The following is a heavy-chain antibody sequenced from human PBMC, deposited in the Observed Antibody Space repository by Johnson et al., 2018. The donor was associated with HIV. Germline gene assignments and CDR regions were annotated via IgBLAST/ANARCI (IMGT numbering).Heavy chain of an antibody. D-gene: IGHD6-13*01. CDR1: GFTFDDYG. Sequence: VQLLESGGGLVQPGGSLRLSCVASGFTFDDYGMSWVHQAPGQGLEWVANINEDGSEEYYVDSVEGRFPISRDNAKNSLYLQIDSLRAEDTAVYYCARDGVYSSPWDAFDIWGQGTMVTVSS. CDR3: ARDGVYSSPWDAFDI. J-gene: IGHJ3*02. V-gene: IGHV3-7*05. CDR2: INEDGSEE.